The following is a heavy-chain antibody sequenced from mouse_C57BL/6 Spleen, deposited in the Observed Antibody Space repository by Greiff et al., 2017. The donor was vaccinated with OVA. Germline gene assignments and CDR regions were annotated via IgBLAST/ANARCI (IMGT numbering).Heavy chain of an antibody. V-gene: IGHV5-17*01. Sequence: EVQLQQSGGGLVKPGGSLKLSCAASGFTFSDYGMHWVRQAPEKGLEWVAYISSGSSTIYYADTVKGRFTISRDNAKNTLFLQMTSLRSEDTAMYYCARQGRRNYAMDYWGQGTSVTVSS. J-gene: IGHJ4*01. CDR3: ARQGRRNYAMDY. CDR1: GFTFSDYG. CDR2: ISSGSSTI.